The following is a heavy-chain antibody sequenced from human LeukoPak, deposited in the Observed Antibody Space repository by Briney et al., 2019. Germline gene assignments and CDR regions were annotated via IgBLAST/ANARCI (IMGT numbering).Heavy chain of an antibody. J-gene: IGHJ4*02. D-gene: IGHD6-19*01. CDR2: IYTSGST. Sequence: PSETLSLTCTVSGGSISSYYWSWIRQPPGKGLEWIGYIYTSGSTNYNPSLKSRVTISVDTSKNQFSLQVNSVTPEDTAIYYCARDLGTTGWYTFDYWGRGTLVTVSS. CDR1: GGSISSYY. CDR3: ARDLGTTGWYTFDY. V-gene: IGHV4-4*09.